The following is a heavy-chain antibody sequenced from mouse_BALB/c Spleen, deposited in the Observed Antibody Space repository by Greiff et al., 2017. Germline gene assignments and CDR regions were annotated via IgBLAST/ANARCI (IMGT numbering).Heavy chain of an antibody. CDR3: ARGRDSYWYFDV. Sequence: EVKLMESGGGLVKPGGSLKLSCAASGFTFSSYAMSWVRQTPEKRLEWVASISSGGSTYYPDSVKGRFTISRDNARNILYLQMSSLRSEDTAMYYCARGRDSYWYFDVWGAGTTVTVSS. CDR1: GFTFSSYA. V-gene: IGHV5-6-5*01. D-gene: IGHD3-3*01. CDR2: ISSGGST. J-gene: IGHJ1*01.